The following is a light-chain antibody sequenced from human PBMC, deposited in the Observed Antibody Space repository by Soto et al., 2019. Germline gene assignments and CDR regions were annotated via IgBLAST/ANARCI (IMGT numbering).Light chain of an antibody. CDR3: CSYAGSYIYV. J-gene: IGLJ1*01. V-gene: IGLV2-11*01. CDR2: DVS. Sequence: SALTQPRSVSGSPGQSVTISCTGTSSDVGGYDFVSWYQQHPGKAPKLIIYDVSKRPSGVPDRFSGSRSDNTASLTISGLQAEDEADYYCCSYAGSYIYVFGTGTKATVL. CDR1: SSDVGGYDF.